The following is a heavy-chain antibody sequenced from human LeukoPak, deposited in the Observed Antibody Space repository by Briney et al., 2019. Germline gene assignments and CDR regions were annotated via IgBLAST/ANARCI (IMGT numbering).Heavy chain of an antibody. CDR3: ARASYYYDSSGYYGVWFDP. Sequence: PSETLSLTCTVSGGSISSYYWSWIRQPPGKGLEWIGYIYYGGSTNYNPSLKSRVSISVDTSKNQFSLKLSSVTAADTAVYYCARASYYYDSSGYYGVWFDPWGQGTLVTVSS. V-gene: IGHV4-59*01. D-gene: IGHD3-22*01. J-gene: IGHJ5*02. CDR1: GGSISSYY. CDR2: IYYGGST.